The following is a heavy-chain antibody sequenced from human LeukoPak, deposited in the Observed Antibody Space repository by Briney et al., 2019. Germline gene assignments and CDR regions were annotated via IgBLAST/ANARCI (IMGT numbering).Heavy chain of an antibody. D-gene: IGHD5-18*01. CDR1: GGSISRSYYY. Sequence: PSETQSLTCTVSGGSISRSYYYWGRIRQPPGKVLEWNESVYYSGTPYYNPPLKNRVTISVDTSKNQFSLRLTSVTAADTAVYYCATASRIQGEDYWGQGTLVTVSS. CDR3: ATASRIQGEDY. V-gene: IGHV4-39*01. J-gene: IGHJ4*02. CDR2: VYYSGTP.